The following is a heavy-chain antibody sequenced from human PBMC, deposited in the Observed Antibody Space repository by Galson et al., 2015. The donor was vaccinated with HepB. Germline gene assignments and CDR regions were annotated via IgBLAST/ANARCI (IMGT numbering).Heavy chain of an antibody. J-gene: IGHJ3*02. CDR3: AKDGLIAYGSGSYTGDAFDI. CDR2: ISGSGGST. D-gene: IGHD3-10*01. Sequence: SLRLSCAASGFTFSSYAMSWVRQAPGKGLEWVSAISGSGGSTYYADSVKGRFTISRDNSKNTLYLQMNSLRAEDTAVYYCAKDGLIAYGSGSYTGDAFDIWGQGTMVTVSS. V-gene: IGHV3-23*01. CDR1: GFTFSSYA.